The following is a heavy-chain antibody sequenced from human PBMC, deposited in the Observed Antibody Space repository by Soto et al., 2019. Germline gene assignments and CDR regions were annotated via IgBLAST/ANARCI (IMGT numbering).Heavy chain of an antibody. CDR3: ARVSYSNYEYYYYYYGMDV. CDR1: GGTFSSYA. D-gene: IGHD4-4*01. Sequence: GASVKVSCKASGGTFSSYAISWVRQAPGQGLEWMGGIIPIFGTANYAQKFQGRVTITADESTSTAYMELSSLRSEDTAVYYCARVSYSNYEYYYYYYGMDVWGQGTTVTVSS. CDR2: IIPIFGTA. J-gene: IGHJ6*02. V-gene: IGHV1-69*13.